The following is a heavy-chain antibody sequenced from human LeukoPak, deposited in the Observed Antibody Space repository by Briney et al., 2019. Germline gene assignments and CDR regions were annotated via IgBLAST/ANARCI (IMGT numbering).Heavy chain of an antibody. CDR3: ARVASGYDVFDI. CDR2: IYYSGST. D-gene: IGHD3-3*01. J-gene: IGHJ3*02. V-gene: IGHV4-61*01. Sequence: SETLSLTCPVSGGSVSSGSYYWSWIRQPPGKGLEWIGYIYYSGSTNYNPSLKSRVTISVDTSKNQFSLKLSSVTAADTAVFYCARVASGYDVFDIWGQGTMVTVSS. CDR1: GGSVSSGSYY.